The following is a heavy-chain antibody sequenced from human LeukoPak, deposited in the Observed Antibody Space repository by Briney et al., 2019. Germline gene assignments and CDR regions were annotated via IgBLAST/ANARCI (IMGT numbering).Heavy chain of an antibody. CDR1: GFTVSSNY. CDR3: ARVSAAAAGNY. Sequence: GGSLRLSCAASGFTVSSNYMSWVRQAPGKGLEWVSVIYSGGSTYYADSVKGRFTISRDNSKNTLYFQMNSLRAEDTAVYYCARVSAAAAGNYWGQGTLVTVSS. V-gene: IGHV3-66*01. CDR2: IYSGGST. D-gene: IGHD6-25*01. J-gene: IGHJ4*02.